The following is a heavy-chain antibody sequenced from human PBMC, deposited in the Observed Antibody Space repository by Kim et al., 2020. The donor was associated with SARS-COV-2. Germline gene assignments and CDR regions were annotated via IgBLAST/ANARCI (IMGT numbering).Heavy chain of an antibody. Sequence: YAQKFQERVTITRGMSTSTAYMELSSLRSEDTAVYYCAAVVTFGDYYFDYWGQGTLVTVSS. D-gene: IGHD4-17*01. V-gene: IGHV1-58*01. J-gene: IGHJ4*02. CDR3: AAVVTFGDYYFDY.